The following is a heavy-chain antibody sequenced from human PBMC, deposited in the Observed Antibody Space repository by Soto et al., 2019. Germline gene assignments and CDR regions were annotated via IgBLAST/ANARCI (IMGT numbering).Heavy chain of an antibody. CDR1: GYSFTSYG. V-gene: IGHV1-18*01. CDR2: ISAYNGNR. Sequence: QVQLVQAGAEVKKPGASVKVSCKASGYSFTSYGISWVRQAPGQGLEWMGWISAYNGNRKYAEKFQGRVTMTTDTSTSTAYMELRSLRSDDTAVYYCARDLGGFPDYWGQGTLVTVSS. D-gene: IGHD5-12*01. J-gene: IGHJ4*02. CDR3: ARDLGGFPDY.